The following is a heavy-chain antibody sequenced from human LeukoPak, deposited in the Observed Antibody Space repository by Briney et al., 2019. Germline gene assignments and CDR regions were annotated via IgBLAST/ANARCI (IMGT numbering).Heavy chain of an antibody. CDR2: IIPILGIA. CDR1: GGTFSSYA. V-gene: IGHV1-69*04. J-gene: IGHJ4*02. CDR3: ARDRRDDYADF. D-gene: IGHD4-17*01. Sequence: SVKVSCKASGGTFSSYAISWVRQAPGQGLEWMGRIIPILGIANYAQKLQGRVTMTTDTSTSTAYMELRSLRSDDTAVYYCARDRRDDYADFWGQGTLVTVSS.